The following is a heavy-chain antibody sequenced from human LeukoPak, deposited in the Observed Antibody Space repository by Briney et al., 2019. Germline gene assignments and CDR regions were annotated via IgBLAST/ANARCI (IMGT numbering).Heavy chain of an antibody. V-gene: IGHV3-21*01. J-gene: IGHJ4*02. CDR3: ARDPASYGPPGYYFDY. CDR2: ISSSSSYI. CDR1: GFTFSSYS. D-gene: IGHD5-18*01. Sequence: PGGSLRLSCAASGFTFSSYSMNWVRQAPGKGLEWVSSISSSSSYIYYADSVKGRFTISRDNAKNSLYLQMNSLRAEDTAVYYCARDPASYGPPGYYFDYWGQGTLVTVSS.